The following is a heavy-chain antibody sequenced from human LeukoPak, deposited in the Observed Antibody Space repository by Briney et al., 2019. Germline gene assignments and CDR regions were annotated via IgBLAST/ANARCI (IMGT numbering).Heavy chain of an antibody. D-gene: IGHD3-16*01. J-gene: IGHJ4*02. CDR3: AKGGYDYAEYVDY. CDR1: GFTFSNYG. Sequence: GGSLRLSCVASGFTFSNYGTSWVPQSPGKALERVSRISFSSVKTYYADPVRARFTISRAKSKNTLFLQMSSLRPEDTAVYSCAKGGYDYAEYVDYSGQGTLVTVSS. V-gene: IGHV3-23*01. CDR2: ISFSSVKT.